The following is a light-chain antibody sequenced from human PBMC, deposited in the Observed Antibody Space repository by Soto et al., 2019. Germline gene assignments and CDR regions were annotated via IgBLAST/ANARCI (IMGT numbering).Light chain of an antibody. CDR1: QSVYSS. CDR3: QQYGTSLWT. V-gene: IGKV3-20*01. CDR2: GAS. J-gene: IGKJ1*01. Sequence: ETVMTQSPATLSVSPGERATLSCRASQSVYSSLAWYQQKPGQAPRLLIYGASTRATGIPDRFSGSGSGTDFTLTISRVEPEDFALYYCQQYGTSLWTFGQGTKVDI.